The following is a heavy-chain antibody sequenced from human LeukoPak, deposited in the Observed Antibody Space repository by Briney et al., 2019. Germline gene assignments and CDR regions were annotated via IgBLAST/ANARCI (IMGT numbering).Heavy chain of an antibody. CDR1: GGSINNYY. Sequence: SETLSLTCTVSGGSINNYYWGWIRQSPAKGLEWIGYIYYTGTTNYNPSLKSRSTISVDLSKNQFSLRLYSVTAADTAVYYCARYSHDSSGFYFDYRGQGTLVTVSS. J-gene: IGHJ4*02. CDR2: IYYTGTT. CDR3: ARYSHDSSGFYFDY. V-gene: IGHV4-59*08. D-gene: IGHD3-22*01.